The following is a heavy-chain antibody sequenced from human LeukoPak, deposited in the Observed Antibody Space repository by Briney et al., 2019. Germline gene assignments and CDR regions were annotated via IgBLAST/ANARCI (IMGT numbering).Heavy chain of an antibody. CDR1: GYTFTSYD. Sequence: AASVKVSCKASGYTFTSYDINWVRQATGQGLEWMGWMNPNSGNTGYAQKFQGRVTITRNTSISTAYMELSSLRSEDTAVYYCARGRSGYYYYYYMDVWGKGTTVTVSS. V-gene: IGHV1-8*03. J-gene: IGHJ6*03. D-gene: IGHD3-10*01. CDR3: ARGRSGYYYYYYMDV. CDR2: MNPNSGNT.